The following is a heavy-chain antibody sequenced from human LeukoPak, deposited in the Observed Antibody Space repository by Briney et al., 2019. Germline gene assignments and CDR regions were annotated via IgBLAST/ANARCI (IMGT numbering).Heavy chain of an antibody. CDR3: ARVGDSSGYENWFDP. D-gene: IGHD3-22*01. CDR2: IYTSGST. Sequence: TSETLSLTCTVSGGSISSYYWSWIRQPAGKGLEWIGRIYTSGSTNYNPSLESRGTMSVDTSSNQFPLKLSSVTAADTAVYYCARVGDSSGYENWFDPWGQGTLVTVSS. J-gene: IGHJ5*02. V-gene: IGHV4-4*07. CDR1: GGSISSYY.